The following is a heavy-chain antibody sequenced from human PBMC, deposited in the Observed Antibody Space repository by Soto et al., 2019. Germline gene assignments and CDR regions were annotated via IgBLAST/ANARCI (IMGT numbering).Heavy chain of an antibody. D-gene: IGHD6-13*01. V-gene: IGHV3-21*01. CDR1: GFTFSCYS. CDR3: ARERGWQLYFDY. CDR2: VCFDSNYI. Sequence: GDSLRLSCSASGFTFSCYSMYWVLQAPGKGLEWVSLVCFDSNYIYYADSVKGRFTISRDNAKNSVYLQMNSLRAEDTAVYYCARERGWQLYFDYWGQGALVTVS. J-gene: IGHJ4*02.